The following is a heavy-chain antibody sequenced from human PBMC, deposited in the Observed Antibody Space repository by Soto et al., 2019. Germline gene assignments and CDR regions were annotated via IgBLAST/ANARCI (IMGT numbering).Heavy chain of an antibody. J-gene: IGHJ4*02. Sequence: SETLSLTCTVSGGSISSYYWSWIRQPPGKGLEWIGYIYYSGSTNYNPSLKSRVTISVDTSKNQFSLKLSSVTAADTAVYYCARETKTYYFDYWGQGTLVTVSS. CDR3: ARETKTYYFDY. D-gene: IGHD1-7*01. V-gene: IGHV4-59*01. CDR1: GGSISSYY. CDR2: IYYSGST.